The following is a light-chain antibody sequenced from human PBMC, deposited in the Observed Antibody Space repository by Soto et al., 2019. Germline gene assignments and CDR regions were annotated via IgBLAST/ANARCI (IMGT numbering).Light chain of an antibody. CDR2: AAS. J-gene: IGKJ3*01. CDR1: QSIDNY. V-gene: IGKV1-39*01. Sequence: DIQMTQSPSSLSASVGDRYTITCRTSQSIDNYLNWYQQKHGKXPKXXMYAASTLQSGVPSRFSGSGSETDFTITISSLQPEDRETYYGQQSYTTLFTFGPGTKVDIK. CDR3: QQSYTTLFT.